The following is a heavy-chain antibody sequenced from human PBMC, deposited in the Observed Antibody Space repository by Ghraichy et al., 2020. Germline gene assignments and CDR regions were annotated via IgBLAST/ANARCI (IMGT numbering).Heavy chain of an antibody. J-gene: IGHJ5*02. Sequence: SETLSLTCTVSGGSISSYYWSWIRQPPGKGLEWIGYIYYSGSTNYNPSLKSRVTISVDTSKNQFSLKLSSVTAADTAVYYCARSHYDILTGYNWFDPWGQGTLVTVSS. D-gene: IGHD3-9*01. CDR2: IYYSGST. V-gene: IGHV4-59*08. CDR1: GGSISSYY. CDR3: ARSHYDILTGYNWFDP.